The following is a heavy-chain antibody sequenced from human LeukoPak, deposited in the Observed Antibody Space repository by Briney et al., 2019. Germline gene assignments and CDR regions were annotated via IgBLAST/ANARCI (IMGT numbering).Heavy chain of an antibody. CDR2: ISGSGGST. CDR1: GFTFTSYS. Sequence: RGSLRLSCAASGFTFTSYSMNWVRQAPGKGLEWVSTISGSGGSTSYVDSVKGRFTISRDNSKNTLYLQMNSLRVEDTAVYCCAKDRTSVVSAAPDYWGQGTLVTVPS. D-gene: IGHD2-2*01. J-gene: IGHJ4*02. CDR3: AKDRTSVVSAAPDY. V-gene: IGHV3-23*01.